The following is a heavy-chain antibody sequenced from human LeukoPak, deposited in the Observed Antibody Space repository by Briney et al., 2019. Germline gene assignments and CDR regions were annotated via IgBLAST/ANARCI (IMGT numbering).Heavy chain of an antibody. CDR2: INSDGSST. J-gene: IGHJ4*02. D-gene: IGHD3-22*01. CDR3: ARDYYDSSGYHYFDY. V-gene: IGHV3-74*01. Sequence: GRSLRLSCAASGFTFSSYWMHWVRQAPGKGLVWVSRINSDGSSTSYADSVKGRFTISRDNAKNTLYLQMNSLRAEDTAVYYCARDYYDSSGYHYFDYWGQGTLVTVSS. CDR1: GFTFSSYW.